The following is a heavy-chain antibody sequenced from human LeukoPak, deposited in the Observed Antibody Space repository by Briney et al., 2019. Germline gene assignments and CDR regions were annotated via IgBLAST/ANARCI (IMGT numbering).Heavy chain of an antibody. CDR3: ARESLLGTTDDAFDI. CDR1: GFIFSTYT. Sequence: GGSLRLSCAASGFIFSTYTMNWVRQAPGKGLEWVSSVSSSSSYMYYADSVKGRFTISRDNANNSLHLQMNSLRAEDTAVYYCARESLLGTTDDAFDIWGQGTMVTVSS. D-gene: IGHD1-26*01. J-gene: IGHJ3*02. V-gene: IGHV3-21*01. CDR2: VSSSSSYM.